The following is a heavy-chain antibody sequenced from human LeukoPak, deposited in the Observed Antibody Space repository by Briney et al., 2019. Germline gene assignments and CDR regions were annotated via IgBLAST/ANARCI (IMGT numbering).Heavy chain of an antibody. Sequence: ASAPTLVKPTQTLTLTCTFSGFSLSTSRMCVSWIRQPPGKALEWLARIDWDDDKYYSTSLKTRLTIYKDTSKNQVVPTITNMDPVETAAYPCARISGGSCGGDYGGKGTRVSV. CDR1: GFSLSTSRMC. V-gene: IGHV2-70*11. J-gene: IGHJ4*02. CDR3: ARISGGSCGGDY. D-gene: IGHD2-15*01. CDR2: IDWDDDK.